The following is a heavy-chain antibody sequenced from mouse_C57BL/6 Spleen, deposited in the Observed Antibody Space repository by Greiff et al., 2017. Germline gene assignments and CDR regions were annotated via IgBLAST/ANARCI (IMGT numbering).Heavy chain of an antibody. CDR1: GYTFTSYW. Sequence: VQLQQPGAELVKPGASVKMSCKASGYTFTSYWITWVKQRPGQGLEWIGDIYPGSGSTNYNEKFKSKATLTVDTSSSTAYMQLRSQTSEDSAVYYSARDGRGYFDDWGQGTTLTVSS. CDR2: IYPGSGST. D-gene: IGHD1-2*01. CDR3: ARDGRGYFDD. J-gene: IGHJ2*01. V-gene: IGHV1-55*01.